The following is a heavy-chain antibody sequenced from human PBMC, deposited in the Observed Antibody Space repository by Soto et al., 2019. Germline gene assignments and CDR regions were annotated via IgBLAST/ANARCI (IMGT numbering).Heavy chain of an antibody. Sequence: QVQLVQSGAEVKKPGASVKVSCKASGYTFTSYGISWVRQAPGQGLEWMGWISAYNGNTNYAQKLQGRVTMTTDTSTSKAYMELRSLRSDDTAVYYCARRDVLRYFDGLPDSVMDVWGQGTTVTVSS. CDR2: ISAYNGNT. V-gene: IGHV1-18*01. D-gene: IGHD3-9*01. CDR1: GYTFTSYG. J-gene: IGHJ6*02. CDR3: ARRDVLRYFDGLPDSVMDV.